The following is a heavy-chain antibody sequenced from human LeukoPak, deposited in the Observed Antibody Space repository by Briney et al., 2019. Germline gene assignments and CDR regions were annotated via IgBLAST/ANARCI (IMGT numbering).Heavy chain of an antibody. CDR1: GFTFSSYS. D-gene: IGHD3-10*01. V-gene: IGHV3-21*01. Sequence: GGSLRLSCAASGFTFSSYSMNWVRQAPGKGLEWVSSISSSSSYIYYADSVKGRFTISRDNAKHSLYLQMNSLRAEDTAVYYCMVRGVVYNGFAPWGQGTLVTVSS. CDR3: MVRGVVYNGFAP. J-gene: IGHJ5*02. CDR2: ISSSSSYI.